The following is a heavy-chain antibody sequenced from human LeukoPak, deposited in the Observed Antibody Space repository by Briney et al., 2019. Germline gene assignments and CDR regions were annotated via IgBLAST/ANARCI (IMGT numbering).Heavy chain of an antibody. CDR3: ARGRDHAGTHWYFDL. D-gene: IGHD1-26*01. V-gene: IGHV4-34*01. CDR1: SGSFGASY. CDR2: INHSEGT. J-gene: IGHJ2*01. Sequence: SETLSLTCAVYSGSFGASYWSWIRQPPGKGLEWIGGINHSEGTNYNPSLKSRVTISVDTSKNQFSLKMTSLTAADTALYYCARGRDHAGTHWYFDLWGRGTLVTVSS.